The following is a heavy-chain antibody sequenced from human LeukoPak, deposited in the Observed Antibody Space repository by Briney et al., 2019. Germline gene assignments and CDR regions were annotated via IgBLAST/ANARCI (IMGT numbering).Heavy chain of an antibody. V-gene: IGHV4-39*01. CDR3: ARDSVAVPADVHYFYLDV. Sequence: SETLSLTCTVSGGSISSSSYYWGWIRRPPGKGLEWIGSIYYSGSTYYNPSLKSRVTISVDTSKNQFSLKLSSVNAADTAVYYCARDSVAVPADVHYFYLDVWGKGTTVTVSS. D-gene: IGHD2-2*01. J-gene: IGHJ6*03. CDR2: IYYSGST. CDR1: GGSISSSSYY.